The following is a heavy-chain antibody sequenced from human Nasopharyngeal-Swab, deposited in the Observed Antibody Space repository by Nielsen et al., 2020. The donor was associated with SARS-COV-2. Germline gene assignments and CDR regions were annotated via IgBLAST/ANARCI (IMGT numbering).Heavy chain of an antibody. CDR2: ISFDGSRK. D-gene: IGHD1-26*01. V-gene: IGHV3-30-3*01. J-gene: IGHJ6*02. CDR1: AFTFSRNA. Sequence: GESLKISCAASAFTFSRNAMHWVRQGPGKGLEWVAVISFDGSRKYYADSEKGRFTISRDNSKNTLYLHMNSLRAEDTAVYYCAKVVDPYVGATTGYFYYGMDVWGQGTTVTVSS. CDR3: AKVVDPYVGATTGYFYYGMDV.